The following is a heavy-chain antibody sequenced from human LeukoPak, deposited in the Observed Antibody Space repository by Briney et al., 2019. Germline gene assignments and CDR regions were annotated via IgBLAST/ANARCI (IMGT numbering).Heavy chain of an antibody. Sequence: KPSETLSLTCAVSGTSISRYYWSWIRQVPGKGLEWIGYIYYSGSTTYNPSLKSRVTFSLDTSKNQFSLELTSLTAADTAVYYCATYDRSDGYKLDYWGQGTLVTVSS. CDR3: ATYDRSDGYKLDY. CDR2: IYYSGST. J-gene: IGHJ4*02. CDR1: GTSISRYY. D-gene: IGHD5-24*01. V-gene: IGHV4-59*03.